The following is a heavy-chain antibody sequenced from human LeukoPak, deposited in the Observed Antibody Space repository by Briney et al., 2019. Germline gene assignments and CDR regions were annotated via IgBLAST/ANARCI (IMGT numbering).Heavy chain of an antibody. CDR1: GFTFSSYE. CDR2: ISSSGSTI. Sequence: GGSLRLSCAASGFTFSSYEMNWVRQAPGKGLEWVSYISSSGSTIYYADSVKGRFTISRDNAKNSLYLQMNSLRAEDTAVYYCARLVAARPADYWGQGTLVTASS. V-gene: IGHV3-48*03. CDR3: ARLVAARPADY. D-gene: IGHD2-15*01. J-gene: IGHJ4*02.